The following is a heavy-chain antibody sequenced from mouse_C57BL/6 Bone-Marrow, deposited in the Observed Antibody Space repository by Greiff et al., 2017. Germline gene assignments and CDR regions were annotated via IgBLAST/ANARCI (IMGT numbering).Heavy chain of an antibody. D-gene: IGHD1-1*01. CDR3: ARITTVVAHWYFDV. CDR2: IYPGSGNT. Sequence: QVQLQQSGAELVRPGASVKLSCKASGYTFTDYYINWVKQRPGQGLEWIARIYPGSGNTYYNEKFKGKATLTAEKSSSTAYMQLSSLTSEDSAVXFCARITTVVAHWYFDVWGTGTTVTVSS. J-gene: IGHJ1*03. V-gene: IGHV1-76*01. CDR1: GYTFTDYY.